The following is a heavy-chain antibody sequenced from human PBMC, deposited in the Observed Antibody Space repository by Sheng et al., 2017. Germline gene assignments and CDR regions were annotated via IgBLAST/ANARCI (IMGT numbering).Heavy chain of an antibody. D-gene: IGHD2-15*01. CDR1: GFNFKIFG. Sequence: QVQLVESGGGEVQPGRSLRLSCVASGFNFKIFGMHWVRQAPGKGLEWVAITSFDGRNKYFADSVKGRFTISRDNSRNTLYLQMNSLRAEDSAVYYCAKDLCGACYSARGTSDFFYGMDVWA. CDR2: TSFDGRNK. CDR3: AKDLCGACYSARGTSDFFYGMDV. V-gene: IGHV3-30*18. J-gene: IGHJ6*04.